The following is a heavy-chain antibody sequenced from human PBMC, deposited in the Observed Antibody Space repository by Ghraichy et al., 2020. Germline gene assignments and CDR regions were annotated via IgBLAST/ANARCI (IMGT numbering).Heavy chain of an antibody. Sequence: GGSLRLSCAASGFTFSNYGMHWVRQAPGKGLEWVAFIRYDGDNKYYVDSVQGRFTISRDNSKNTLYLQMNSLRAEDTAVYYCAKGIATVVRDHWGQGTLVTVSS. J-gene: IGHJ4*02. V-gene: IGHV3-30*02. D-gene: IGHD4-23*01. CDR3: AKGIATVVRDH. CDR1: GFTFSNYG. CDR2: IRYDGDNK.